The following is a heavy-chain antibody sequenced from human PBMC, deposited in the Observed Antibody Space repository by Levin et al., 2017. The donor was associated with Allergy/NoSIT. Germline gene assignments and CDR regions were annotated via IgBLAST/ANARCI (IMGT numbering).Heavy chain of an antibody. CDR3: TTGGVVVPAAEGMDV. CDR1: GFTFSNAW. V-gene: IGHV3-15*01. J-gene: IGHJ6*02. D-gene: IGHD2-2*01. Sequence: GGSLRLSCAASGFTFSNAWMSWVRQAPGKGLEWVGRIKSKTDGGTTDYAAPVKGRFTISRDDSKNTLYLQMNSLKTEDTAVYYCTTGGVVVPAAEGMDVWGQGTTVTVSS. CDR2: IKSKTDGGTT.